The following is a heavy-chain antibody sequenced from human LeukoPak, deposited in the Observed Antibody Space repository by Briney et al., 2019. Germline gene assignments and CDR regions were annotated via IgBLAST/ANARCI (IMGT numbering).Heavy chain of an antibody. CDR2: ISSSGSTI. CDR1: GFTFSSYE. CDR3: ARNRYCSSTSCPNWFDP. D-gene: IGHD2-2*01. Sequence: GGSLRLSCAASGFTFSSYEMNWVRQAPGKGLEWVSYISSSGSTIYYADSVKGRFTISRDNAKNSLYLQMNSLRAEDTAVYYCARNRYCSSTSCPNWFDPWGQGTLVTGSS. J-gene: IGHJ5*02. V-gene: IGHV3-48*03.